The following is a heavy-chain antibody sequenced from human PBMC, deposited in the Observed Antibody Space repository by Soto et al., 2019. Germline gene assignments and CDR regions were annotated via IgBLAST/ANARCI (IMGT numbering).Heavy chain of an antibody. J-gene: IGHJ6*02. CDR2: ISGSGGSE. CDR1: GFTFTSYA. CDR3: AKGDTTMITDYYAMDV. V-gene: IGHV3-23*01. Sequence: GGSLRLSCAASGFTFTSYAMTWVRQAPGKGLEWVSAISGSGGSEFYADSVKGRFTISRDNSKNTLYLQMKSLRAEDTALYYCAKGDTTMITDYYAMDVWGQGTTVTVSS. D-gene: IGHD5-18*01.